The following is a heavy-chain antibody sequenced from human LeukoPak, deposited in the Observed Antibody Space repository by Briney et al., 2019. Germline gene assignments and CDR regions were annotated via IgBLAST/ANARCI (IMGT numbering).Heavy chain of an antibody. CDR3: ARDYDSSGYSDAFDI. D-gene: IGHD3-22*01. J-gene: IGHJ3*02. Sequence: GGSLRLSCAASGFTFSSYSMNWVRQAPGKGLEWVSGINWNGGSTSYADSVKGRFTISRDNAKNSLYLQMNSLRAEDTALYYCARDYDSSGYSDAFDIWGQGTMVTVSS. CDR2: INWNGGST. V-gene: IGHV3-20*04. CDR1: GFTFSSYS.